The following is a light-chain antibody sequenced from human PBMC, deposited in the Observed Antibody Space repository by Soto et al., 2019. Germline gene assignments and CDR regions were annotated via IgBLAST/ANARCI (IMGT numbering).Light chain of an antibody. Sequence: DIQMTQSPPTLSASVGDRVTITCRASQSISSWLAWYQQKPGKAPKLLINHASSLQSGVPSRFSGSGSGTEFTLTISSLQPDDFATYYCQQYNSYSFGQGTKVDIK. CDR2: HAS. J-gene: IGKJ1*01. CDR1: QSISSW. CDR3: QQYNSYS. V-gene: IGKV1-5*01.